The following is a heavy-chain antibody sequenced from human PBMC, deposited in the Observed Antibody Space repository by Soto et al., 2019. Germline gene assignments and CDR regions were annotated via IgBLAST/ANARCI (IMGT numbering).Heavy chain of an antibody. CDR1: GFTFISYA. V-gene: IGHV3-23*01. D-gene: IGHD1-26*01. Sequence: QPGGSVRLSCAASGFTFISYAMNCVRHSPGKGLEWVSTIIISGGRTDYADAVKGRFTISRDKSKNTLYLQMNSLRAEDTAVYYCAKALRGSQYRDAFDIWGQGTMVTVSS. J-gene: IGHJ3*02. CDR3: AKALRGSQYRDAFDI. CDR2: IIISGGRT.